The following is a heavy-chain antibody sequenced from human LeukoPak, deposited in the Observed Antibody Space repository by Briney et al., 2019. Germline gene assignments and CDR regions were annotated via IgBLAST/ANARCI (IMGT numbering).Heavy chain of an antibody. D-gene: IGHD4-23*01. Sequence: GGSLRLSCDASGFNFRKYGMTWVRQAPGKGLEWVSSITVDGEDTFYADSVKGRFTISRDDSKNTLYLQMNSLRAEDTAVYYCAKVRSTVVTPVEAIDYWGQGTLVTVSS. CDR2: ITVDGEDT. CDR1: GFNFRKYG. V-gene: IGHV3-23*01. CDR3: AKVRSTVVTPVEAIDY. J-gene: IGHJ4*02.